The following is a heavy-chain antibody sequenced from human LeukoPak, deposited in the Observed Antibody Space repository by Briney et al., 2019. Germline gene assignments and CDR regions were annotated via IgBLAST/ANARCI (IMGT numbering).Heavy chain of an antibody. CDR2: IYSGGST. Sequence: GGSLRLSCAASGFTVSSNYVSWVRQAPGKGLEWVSVIYSGGSTYYADSVKGRFTISRDNSKNTLYLQMNSLRAEDTAVYYCARERGYSGYDLVDAFDIWGQGTMVTVSS. CDR3: ARERGYSGYDLVDAFDI. V-gene: IGHV3-53*01. CDR1: GFTVSSNY. J-gene: IGHJ3*02. D-gene: IGHD5-12*01.